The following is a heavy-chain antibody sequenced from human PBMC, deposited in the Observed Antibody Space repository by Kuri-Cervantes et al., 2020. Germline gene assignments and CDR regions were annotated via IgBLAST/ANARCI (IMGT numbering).Heavy chain of an antibody. CDR3: ALSRYSGYDGRVYFDY. J-gene: IGHJ4*02. V-gene: IGHV2-5*01. D-gene: IGHD5-12*01. Sequence: SGPTLVEPTQTLTLTCTFSGSSLSTSGVGVGWIRQPPGKALEWLALIYWNDDKRYSPSLKSRLTITKDTSKNQVVLTMTNMDPVDTATYYCALSRYSGYDGRVYFDYWGQGILVTVSS. CDR2: IYWNDDK. CDR1: GSSLSTSGVG.